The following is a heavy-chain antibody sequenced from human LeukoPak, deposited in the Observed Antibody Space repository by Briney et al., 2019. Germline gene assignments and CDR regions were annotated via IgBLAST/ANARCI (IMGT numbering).Heavy chain of an antibody. V-gene: IGHV3-74*01. J-gene: IGHJ4*02. CDR1: GFTLGNYW. D-gene: IGHD4-17*01. Sequence: GGSLRLSCAASGFTLGNYWMHWVRHAPGKGLVWVSRIQSDGSTTTYADSVKGRFTISRDNAKNTLYLQMNSLRAEDTAIYYCAREAAVPNTVFDYWGQGSLVTVSS. CDR2: IQSDGSTT. CDR3: AREAAVPNTVFDY.